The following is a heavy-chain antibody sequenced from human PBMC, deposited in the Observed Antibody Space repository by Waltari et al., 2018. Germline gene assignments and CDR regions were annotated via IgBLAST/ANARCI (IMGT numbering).Heavy chain of an antibody. V-gene: IGHV4-59*01. CDR2: IYYSGST. D-gene: IGHD2-2*01. CDR1: GGSISSYY. J-gene: IGHJ4*02. CDR3: ARGGPAPIDY. Sequence: QVQLQESGPGLVKPSETLSLTCTVSGGSISSYYWSWIRQPPGKGLEWIGYIYYSGSTNYTPSLKSRVTISVDTSKNQFSLKLSSVTAADTAVYYCARGGPAPIDYWGQGTLVTVSS.